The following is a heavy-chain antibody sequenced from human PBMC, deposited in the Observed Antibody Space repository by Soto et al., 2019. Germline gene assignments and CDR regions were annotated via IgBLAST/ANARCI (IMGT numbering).Heavy chain of an antibody. J-gene: IGHJ4*02. CDR2: IHPSGGGS. D-gene: IGHD2-21*02. CDR3: ARGGHIAVVTASFDY. V-gene: IGHV1-46*02. Sequence: ASVKVSCKPSGYTLNTYYLHWVRQAPGQGLERKGIIHPSGGGSTYAQKFLGRVTMTRDTSTSTVFMELSSLRSADTAVYYCARGGHIAVVTASFDYWGQGTLVTVSS. CDR1: GYTLNTYY.